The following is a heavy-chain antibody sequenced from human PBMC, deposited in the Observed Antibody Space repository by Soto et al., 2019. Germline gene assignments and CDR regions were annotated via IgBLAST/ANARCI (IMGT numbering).Heavy chain of an antibody. CDR3: ARSSSSLNLYYYYGMNV. Sequence: PGGSLRLSCAASGFTFRNYDLHWVRQAPGKGLEWVSFLSGSGGGTYYADSVKGRFTISRDNSKNTLYLQMNSLRAEDTAVYYCARSSSSLNLYYYYGMNVWGQGTTVTVSS. D-gene: IGHD6-6*01. V-gene: IGHV3-23*01. J-gene: IGHJ6*02. CDR2: LSGSGGGT. CDR1: GFTFRNYD.